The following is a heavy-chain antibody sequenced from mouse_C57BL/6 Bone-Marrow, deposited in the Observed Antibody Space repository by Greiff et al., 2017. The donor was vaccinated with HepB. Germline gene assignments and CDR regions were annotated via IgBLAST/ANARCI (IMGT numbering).Heavy chain of an antibody. CDR2: IYPGDGDT. CDR3: ARDDAYYYAMDY. J-gene: IGHJ4*01. CDR1: GYAFSSYW. D-gene: IGHD2-3*01. V-gene: IGHV1-80*01. Sequence: QVQLQQSGAELARPGASVKLSCKASGYAFSSYWMIWVKQRPGKGLEWIGQIYPGDGDTNYNGKFKGKATLTADKSSSTAYMQLSSLTSEDSAVYFCARDDAYYYAMDYWGQGTSVTVSS.